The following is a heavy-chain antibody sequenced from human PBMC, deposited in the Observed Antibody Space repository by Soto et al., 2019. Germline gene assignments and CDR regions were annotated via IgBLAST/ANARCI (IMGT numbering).Heavy chain of an antibody. V-gene: IGHV5-51*01. D-gene: IGHD6-19*01. CDR3: ARTHGYSSGWYSGHYYYNGMDV. CDR1: GYSFTSYW. CDR2: IYPGDSDT. Sequence: EVQLVQSGAEVKKPGESLKISCKGSGYSFTSYWIGWVRQMPGKGLEWMGIIYPGDSDTRYSPSFQGQVTISADKSISTAYLQWSSLKASATAMYYCARTHGYSSGWYSGHYYYNGMDVWGKGTTVTVSS. J-gene: IGHJ6*04.